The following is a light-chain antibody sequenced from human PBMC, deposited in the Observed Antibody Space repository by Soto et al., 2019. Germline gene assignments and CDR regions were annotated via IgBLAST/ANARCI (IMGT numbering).Light chain of an antibody. V-gene: IGKV3-20*01. Sequence: EIVLTQSPGTLSLSPGERATLSCRASQSVSSSYLAWYQQKPGQAPRLLIYCASSRATGIPDRFSGSGSGTDFTLTIRRLEPEDFAVYYCQQYGSTPTFGPGTKVDIK. CDR3: QQYGSTPT. CDR1: QSVSSSY. CDR2: CAS. J-gene: IGKJ3*01.